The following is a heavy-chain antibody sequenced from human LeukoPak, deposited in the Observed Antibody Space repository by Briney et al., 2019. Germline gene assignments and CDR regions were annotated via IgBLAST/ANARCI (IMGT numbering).Heavy chain of an antibody. Sequence: QAGGSLRLSCAASGFIFSSYSMNWVRQAPGKGLVWVSRITTDESSTHYAASVNGRFTISRDNAKSTVYLQMNSLTPEDTAVYYCARDGGTSTPFDYWGQGTLVTVSS. CDR3: ARDGGTSTPFDY. CDR2: ITTDESST. D-gene: IGHD2-15*01. V-gene: IGHV3-74*01. CDR1: GFIFSSYS. J-gene: IGHJ4*02.